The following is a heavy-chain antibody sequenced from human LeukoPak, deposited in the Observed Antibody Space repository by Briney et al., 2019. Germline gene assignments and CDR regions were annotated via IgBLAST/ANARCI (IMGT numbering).Heavy chain of an antibody. V-gene: IGHV3-33*01. Sequence: GGSLRLSYEASGFTFSTYGMHWVRQAPGKGLEWVAVIWYDGSNKNYADSVKGRFTISRDNSKNSLYLQMNSLRAEDTAVYYCASTTDILGYCSSTSCAFDYWGQGTLVTVSS. D-gene: IGHD2-2*01. CDR1: GFTFSTYG. J-gene: IGHJ4*02. CDR2: IWYDGSNK. CDR3: ASTTDILGYCSSTSCAFDY.